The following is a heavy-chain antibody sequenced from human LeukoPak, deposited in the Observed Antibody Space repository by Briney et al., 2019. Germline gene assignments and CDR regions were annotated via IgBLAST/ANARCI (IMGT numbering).Heavy chain of an antibody. D-gene: IGHD3-3*01. Sequence: AGGSLRLSCTASGLTFGDYAMSWFRQAPGKGLEWVGFIRSKAHGGTTEYAASVKGRFTVSRDDSKSIAYLQMDSLKTEDTAMYYCTRDRRITIFGVVTDAFDIRGQGTMVTVSS. CDR1: GLTFGDYA. V-gene: IGHV3-49*03. CDR2: IRSKAHGGTT. J-gene: IGHJ3*02. CDR3: TRDRRITIFGVVTDAFDI.